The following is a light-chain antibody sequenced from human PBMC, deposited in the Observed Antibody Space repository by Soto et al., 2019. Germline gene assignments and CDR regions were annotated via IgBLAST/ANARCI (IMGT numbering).Light chain of an antibody. Sequence: DIEMTQSPSSLSASVGDRVTITCQASQDISNFLNWYQQKPGKAPKLLIYDASNLQTGVPSRFIGSGSGTDFTFTISSLQPEDIATYYCQQYDNLVGTFGGGTKVEIK. CDR1: QDISNF. J-gene: IGKJ4*01. CDR2: DAS. CDR3: QQYDNLVGT. V-gene: IGKV1-33*01.